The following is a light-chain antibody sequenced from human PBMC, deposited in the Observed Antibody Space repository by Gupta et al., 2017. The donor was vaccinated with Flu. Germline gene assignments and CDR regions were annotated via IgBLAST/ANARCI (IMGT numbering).Light chain of an antibody. CDR3: NSRDSTANHPGV. Sequence: QKLGQAPVLVLYNGNTRPSGIPDRFSGSSSGNTASLTITGAQAEDEADYYCNSRDSTANHPGVFGTGTKVTVL. V-gene: IGLV3-19*01. CDR2: NGN. J-gene: IGLJ1*01.